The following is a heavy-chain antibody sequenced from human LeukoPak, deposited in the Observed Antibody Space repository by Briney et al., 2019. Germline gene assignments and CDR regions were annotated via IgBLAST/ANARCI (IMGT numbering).Heavy chain of an antibody. CDR3: ARRGDGYNLRYFDY. J-gene: IGHJ4*02. V-gene: IGHV3-23*01. D-gene: IGHD5-24*01. CDR2: ISGSGGST. Sequence: PGGSLRLSCAASGFTFSSYAMSWVRQAPGKGLEWVSAISGSGGSTYYADSVKGRFTISRDNSKNTLYLQMNSLRAEDTAVYYCARRGDGYNLRYFDYWGQGTLVTVSS. CDR1: GFTFSSYA.